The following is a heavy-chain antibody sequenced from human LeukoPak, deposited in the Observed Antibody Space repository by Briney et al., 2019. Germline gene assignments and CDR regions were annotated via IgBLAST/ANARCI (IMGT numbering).Heavy chain of an antibody. CDR1: GGTFSSYA. D-gene: IGHD3-22*01. J-gene: IGHJ4*02. Sequence: GASVKVSCKASGGTFSSYAISWVRQAPGQGLEWMGGIIPIFGTANYAQKFHARVTITADESTSTAYMEQRSVRSEDRAVYYCARESVEGYYDSSGYPYFDYWGQGTLVSVSS. CDR2: IIPIFGTA. V-gene: IGHV1-69*13. CDR3: ARESVEGYYDSSGYPYFDY.